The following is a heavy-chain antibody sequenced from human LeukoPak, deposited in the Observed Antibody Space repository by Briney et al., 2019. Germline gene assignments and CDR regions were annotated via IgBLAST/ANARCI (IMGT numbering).Heavy chain of an antibody. J-gene: IGHJ4*02. D-gene: IGHD3-10*01. V-gene: IGHV3-21*01. CDR2: ISSSSSYI. Sequence: GGSLRLSCAASGFTFSSYEMNWVRQAPGKGLEWVSSISSSSSYIYYADSVKGRFTISRDNAKNSLYLQMNSLRAEDTAVYYCARDRSVWSRLDYWGQGTLVTVSS. CDR3: ARDRSVWSRLDY. CDR1: GFTFSSYE.